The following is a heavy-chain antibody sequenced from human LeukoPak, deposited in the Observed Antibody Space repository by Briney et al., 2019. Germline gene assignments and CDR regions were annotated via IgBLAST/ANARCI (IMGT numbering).Heavy chain of an antibody. J-gene: IGHJ5*02. CDR3: ARDLLASDSSGWEFNWFDP. V-gene: IGHV1-18*01. Sequence: ASVKVSCKASGYTFTSYGISWVRQAPGQGLEWMGWISAYNGNTNYAQKLQGRVTMTTDTSTSTAYMELRSLRSDDTAVYYCARDLLASDSSGWEFNWFDPWGQGTLVTVSS. CDR2: ISAYNGNT. D-gene: IGHD6-19*01. CDR1: GYTFTSYG.